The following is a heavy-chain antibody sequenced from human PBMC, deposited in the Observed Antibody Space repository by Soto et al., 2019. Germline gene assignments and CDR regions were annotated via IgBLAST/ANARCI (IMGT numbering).Heavy chain of an antibody. J-gene: IGHJ4*02. D-gene: IGHD3-3*01. CDR1: GFTFGSHA. CDR2: ISGSGGTT. V-gene: IGHV3-23*01. Sequence: GGSLRLSCTVSGFTFGSHAMSWVRQAPGKGLECVSGISGSGGTTFYADSVKGRFTISRDNSKKTLYLQMNSLRAEDTAVYYCAKNPYDFWSSGQYLFDHWGQGTLVTVSS. CDR3: AKNPYDFWSSGQYLFDH.